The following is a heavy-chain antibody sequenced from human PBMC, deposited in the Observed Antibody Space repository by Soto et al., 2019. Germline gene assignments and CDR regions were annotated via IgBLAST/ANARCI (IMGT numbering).Heavy chain of an antibody. CDR1: GYTFTSYG. D-gene: IGHD3-22*01. J-gene: IGHJ6*02. CDR3: ARVMIVVVMTDYYYGMDV. Sequence: ASVKVSCKASGYTFTSYGISWVRQAPGQGLEWMGWISAYNGNANYAQKLQGRVTMTTDTSTSTAYMELRSLRSDDTALYYCARVMIVVVMTDYYYGMDVWGQGTTVTVSS. V-gene: IGHV1-18*01. CDR2: ISAYNGNA.